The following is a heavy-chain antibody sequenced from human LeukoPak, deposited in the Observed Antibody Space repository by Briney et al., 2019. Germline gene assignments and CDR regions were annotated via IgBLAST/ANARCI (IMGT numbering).Heavy chain of an antibody. CDR2: IIPIFGTA. CDR3: ARAPITGTTFDY. CDR1: GGTFSSYA. V-gene: IGHV1-69*05. D-gene: IGHD1-20*01. J-gene: IGHJ4*02. Sequence: SVKVSXKASGGTFSSYAISWVRQAPGQGLEWMGGIIPIFGTANYAQKFQGRVTITTDESTSRAYMELSSLRSEDTAVYYCARAPITGTTFDYWGQGTLVTVSS.